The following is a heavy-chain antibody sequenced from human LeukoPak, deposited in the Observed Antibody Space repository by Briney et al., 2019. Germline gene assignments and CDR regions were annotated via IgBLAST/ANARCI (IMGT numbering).Heavy chain of an antibody. V-gene: IGHV3-48*03. CDR3: AREEYYGSGSYMRYFYYYDMDV. CDR2: INGSDSLK. Sequence: GGSLRLSCAASGFTISTYGMNWVRQAPGEGLEWVSHINGSDSLKYYADSVKGRFTISRDNAKNSLYLQMNTLRAEDTAVYYCAREEYYGSGSYMRYFYYYDMDVWGKGTTVTVSS. CDR1: GFTISTYG. D-gene: IGHD3-10*01. J-gene: IGHJ6*04.